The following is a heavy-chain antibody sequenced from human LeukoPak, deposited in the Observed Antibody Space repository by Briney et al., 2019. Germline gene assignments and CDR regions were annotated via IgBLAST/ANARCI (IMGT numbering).Heavy chain of an antibody. CDR2: INPNSGGT. Sequence: ASVKVSCKASGSTFTDYYMHWVRRAPGQGLEWMGWINPNSGGTNFAQKFQGRVTMTRDTSISTAYMELNRLRSDDTAVYYCARDLKRGYSSGRYSWGTGSSNDYWGQGTLVTVSS. CDR3: ARDLKRGYSSGRYSWGTGSSNDY. CDR1: GSTFTDYY. D-gene: IGHD6-19*01. J-gene: IGHJ4*02. V-gene: IGHV1-2*02.